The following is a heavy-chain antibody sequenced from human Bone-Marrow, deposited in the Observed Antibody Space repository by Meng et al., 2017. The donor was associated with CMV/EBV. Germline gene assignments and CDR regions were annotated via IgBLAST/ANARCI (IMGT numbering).Heavy chain of an antibody. CDR2: ISSSGSTI. Sequence: GESLKISCAASGFTFSDYYMSWIRQAPGKGLEWVSYISSSGSTIYYADSVKGRFTISRDNAKNSLYLQMNSLRAEDTAVYYCAKAPPQAGTGFFQHWGQGTLVTVSS. CDR3: AKAPPQAGTGFFQH. D-gene: IGHD6-13*01. J-gene: IGHJ1*01. CDR1: GFTFSDYY. V-gene: IGHV3-11*04.